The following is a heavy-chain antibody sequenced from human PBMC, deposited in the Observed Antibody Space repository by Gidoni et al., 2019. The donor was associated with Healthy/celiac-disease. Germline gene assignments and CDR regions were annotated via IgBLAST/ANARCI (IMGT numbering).Heavy chain of an antibody. CDR3: AKDIMHNLGVGGSDY. CDR1: GFTFDDYA. Sequence: EVQLVESGGGLVQPGRSLRLSCAASGFTFDDYAMHWVRQAPGKGLEWVSGISWNSGSIGYADSVKGRFTISRDNAKNSLYLQMNSLRAEDTALYYCAKDIMHNLGVGGSDYWGQGTLVTVSS. J-gene: IGHJ4*02. V-gene: IGHV3-9*01. CDR2: ISWNSGSI. D-gene: IGHD2-8*01.